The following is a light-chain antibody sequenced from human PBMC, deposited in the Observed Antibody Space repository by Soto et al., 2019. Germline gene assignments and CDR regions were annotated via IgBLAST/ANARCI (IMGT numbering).Light chain of an antibody. Sequence: DIQLTQSPSSLSASVRDRVTITCRATESISRFLNWYQQKPGKAPKLLLYDASTLQSGVPSRFSGSGSGTDFTLTISSLQPEDFAIYYCQQSFSTSFSFGQGTKLELK. CDR1: ESISRF. CDR3: QQSFSTSFS. V-gene: IGKV1-39*01. J-gene: IGKJ2*03. CDR2: DAS.